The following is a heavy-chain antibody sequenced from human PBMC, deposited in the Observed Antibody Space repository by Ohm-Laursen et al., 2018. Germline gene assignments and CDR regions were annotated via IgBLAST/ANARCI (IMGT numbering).Heavy chain of an antibody. CDR2: VYYSGTT. J-gene: IGHJ6*02. Sequence: SETLSLTWAVSGGSIGTYYWSWIRQPPGKGLEWIGYVYYSGTTNYNPSLKSRVTISVDRSKNHFSLNLRSVTTADTAVYYCASGHNYGYDNYYYGMDVWGQGTTVTVSS. D-gene: IGHD3-16*01. CDR1: GGSIGTYY. CDR3: ASGHNYGYDNYYYGMDV. V-gene: IGHV4-59*01.